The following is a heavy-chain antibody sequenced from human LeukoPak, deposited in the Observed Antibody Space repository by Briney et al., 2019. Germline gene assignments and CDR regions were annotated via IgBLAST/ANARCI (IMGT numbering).Heavy chain of an antibody. Sequence: SETLSLTCTVSGGSISSGGYYWSWIRQHPGKGLEWIGYTYYSGSTYYNPSLKSRVTISVDTSKNQFSLKLSSVTAADTAVYYCARTSSYLRDAFDIWGQGTLVTVSS. V-gene: IGHV4-31*03. CDR3: ARTSSYLRDAFDI. J-gene: IGHJ3*02. D-gene: IGHD6-6*01. CDR2: TYYSGST. CDR1: GGSISSGGYY.